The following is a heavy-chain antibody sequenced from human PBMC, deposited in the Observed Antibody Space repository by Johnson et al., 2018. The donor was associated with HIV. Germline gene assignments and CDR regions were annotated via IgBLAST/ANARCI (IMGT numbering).Heavy chain of an antibody. Sequence: VQLVESGGGLVQPGGSLRLSCGASGFTVSNAWMSWVRQAPGKGLEWVGRITSKTDGGTTDYAEPVKGRFTFLRDESKKTLYLQMNSLKTEDTAVYYCTTARVSYDSSGYNAFDIWGQGTMVTVSS. CDR1: GFTVSNAW. V-gene: IGHV3-15*01. CDR3: TTARVSYDSSGYNAFDI. CDR2: ITSKTDGGTT. D-gene: IGHD3-22*01. J-gene: IGHJ3*02.